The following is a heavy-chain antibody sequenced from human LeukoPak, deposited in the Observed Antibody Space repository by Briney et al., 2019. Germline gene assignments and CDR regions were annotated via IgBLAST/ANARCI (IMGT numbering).Heavy chain of an antibody. J-gene: IGHJ4*02. CDR2: ISSSSSYI. CDR3: ARLDVSTGTTVNY. V-gene: IGHV3-21*01. Sequence: GGSLRLSCAASGFTFSSYSMNWVRQAPGKGLEWVSSISSSSSYIYYADSVKGRFTISRDNAKNSLYLQMNSLRAEDTAVYYCARLDVSTGTTVNYWGQGTLVTVSS. D-gene: IGHD1-1*01. CDR1: GFTFSSYS.